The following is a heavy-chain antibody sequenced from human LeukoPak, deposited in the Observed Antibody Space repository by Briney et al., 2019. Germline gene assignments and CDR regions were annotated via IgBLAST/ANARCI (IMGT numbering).Heavy chain of an antibody. CDR2: IYDSVNT. CDR3: ARDRELGV. Sequence: SETLSLTCTVSGGSISIFYWSWIRQPPGKGLEWIGYIYDSVNTNDNPSLKSRVTISVDMSRNQFSLKLNSVTAADTAIYYCARDRELGVWGQGTTVTVSS. CDR1: GGSISIFY. V-gene: IGHV4-59*01. J-gene: IGHJ6*02. D-gene: IGHD1-26*01.